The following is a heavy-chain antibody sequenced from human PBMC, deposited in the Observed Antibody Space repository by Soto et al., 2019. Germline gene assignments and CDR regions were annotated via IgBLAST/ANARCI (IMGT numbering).Heavy chain of an antibody. CDR2: ISYDGKVA. D-gene: IGHD1-1*01. CDR1: GFTFSSYG. CDR3: AKEGPITNWYFDY. J-gene: IGHJ4*02. V-gene: IGHV3-30*18. Sequence: VQLVESGGGVVQPGRSLRRSCAASGFTFSSYGMHWVRQAPGKGLEWVTVISYDGKVAYYADSVKGRFTISRDNSKNTLYLQMNSLRTEDTAMYYCAKEGPITNWYFDYWVQGTLVTVSS.